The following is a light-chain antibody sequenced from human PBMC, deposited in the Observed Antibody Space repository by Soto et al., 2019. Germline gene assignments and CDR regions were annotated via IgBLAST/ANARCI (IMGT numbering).Light chain of an antibody. CDR1: SSDVGGYNY. Sequence: QSALTQPRSVSGSPGQSVTISCTGTSSDVGGYNYVSWYQQHPGKAPNFIIYDVNKRPSGVPDRFSCSRSGSTASLTISGRQADDEADYYCCSYAGSYTMVFGGGTKLTVL. J-gene: IGLJ2*01. CDR3: CSYAGSYTMV. CDR2: DVN. V-gene: IGLV2-11*01.